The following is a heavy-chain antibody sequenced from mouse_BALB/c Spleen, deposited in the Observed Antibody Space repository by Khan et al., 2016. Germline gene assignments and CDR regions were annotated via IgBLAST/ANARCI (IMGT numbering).Heavy chain of an antibody. J-gene: IGHJ2*01. Sequence: QVQLQQSGAELARPGASVKLSCKASGYTFTSYWMQWVKQRPGQGLEWIGAIYPGDGDTRYTQKFKGKATLTADKSSSTAYMQLISLASEDSAVYYCARGNSDYDYDYWGQGTTLTVSS. CDR3: ARGNSDYDYDY. D-gene: IGHD2-4*01. CDR1: GYTFTSYW. CDR2: IYPGDGDT. V-gene: IGHV1-87*01.